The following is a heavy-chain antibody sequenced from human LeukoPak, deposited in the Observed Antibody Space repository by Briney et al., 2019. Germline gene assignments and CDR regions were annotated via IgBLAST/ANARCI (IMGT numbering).Heavy chain of an antibody. CDR2: ISWHGATT. J-gene: IGHJ4*02. CDR3: ARAPYGNYGTLDH. Sequence: PGGSLRLSCAASGFTFDDYTMHWVRQAPGKGLDWVALISWHGATTYYADSVKGRFTISRDSSKNSLYLQMNSLRAEDTALYYCARAPYGNYGTLDHWGQGTLVTVSS. CDR1: GFTFDDYT. D-gene: IGHD4-17*01. V-gene: IGHV3-43*01.